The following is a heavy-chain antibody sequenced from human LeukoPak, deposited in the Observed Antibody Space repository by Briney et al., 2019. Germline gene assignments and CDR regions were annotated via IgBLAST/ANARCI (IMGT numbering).Heavy chain of an antibody. J-gene: IGHJ5*02. CDR1: GGSISSGDYY. V-gene: IGHV4-30-4*01. CDR3: ARVRPYDFWSGYSNWFDP. D-gene: IGHD3-3*01. Sequence: SQTLSLTCTVSGGSISSGDYYWSWIRQPPGKGLEWIGYIYYSGSTYYNPSLKSRVTISVDPSKNQFSLKLSSVTAADTAVYYCARVRPYDFWSGYSNWFDPWGQGTLVTVSS. CDR2: IYYSGST.